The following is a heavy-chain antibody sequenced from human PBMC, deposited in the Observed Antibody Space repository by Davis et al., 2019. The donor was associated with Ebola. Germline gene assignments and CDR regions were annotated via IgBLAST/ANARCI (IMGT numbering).Heavy chain of an antibody. V-gene: IGHV1-18*01. CDR1: GYTFTSYG. D-gene: IGHD6-13*01. CDR3: ARDLRGYYYYYGMDV. J-gene: IGHJ6*02. Sequence: ASVKVSCKASGYTFTSYGISWVRQAPGQGLEWMGWINAGNGNTKYSQKFQGRVTMTRDTSTSTVYMELSSLRSEDTAVYYCARDLRGYYYYYGMDVWGQGTTVTVSS. CDR2: INAGNGNT.